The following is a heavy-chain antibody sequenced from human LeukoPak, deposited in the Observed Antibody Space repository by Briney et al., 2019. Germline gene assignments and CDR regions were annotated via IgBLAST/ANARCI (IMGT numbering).Heavy chain of an antibody. J-gene: IGHJ5*02. CDR3: AREARYCSSTSCSLNWFDP. CDR1: GYTFTSYY. CDR2: INPSGGST. Sequence: ASVKVSCKASGYTFTSYYMHWVRQAPGQGLEWMGIINPSGGSTSYAQKFQGRVTMTRDTSISTAYMEPSRLRSDDTAVYYCAREARYCSSTSCSLNWFDPWGQGTLVTVSS. V-gene: IGHV1-46*01. D-gene: IGHD2-2*01.